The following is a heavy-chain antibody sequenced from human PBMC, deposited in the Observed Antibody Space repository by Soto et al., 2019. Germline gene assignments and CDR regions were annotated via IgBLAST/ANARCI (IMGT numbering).Heavy chain of an antibody. CDR3: LIASAAY. CDR2: ITSNGGST. CDR1: GFTFSSCV. D-gene: IGHD6-13*01. Sequence: GGSLRLSCSASGFTFSSCVMNWVRQAPGKGLEYVSGITSNGGSTFYADSVKGRFIISRDNSQNTVYLQMSSLTTADTAVYYCLIASAAYWGQGT. V-gene: IGHV3-64D*06. J-gene: IGHJ4*02.